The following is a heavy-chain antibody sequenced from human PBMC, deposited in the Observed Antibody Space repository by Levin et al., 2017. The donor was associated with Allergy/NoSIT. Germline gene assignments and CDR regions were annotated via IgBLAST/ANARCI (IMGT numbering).Heavy chain of an antibody. CDR3: ARRGGSYRYTENRYYAFDI. V-gene: IGHV1-46*01. J-gene: IGHJ3*02. D-gene: IGHD3-16*02. CDR1: GYTFTSYY. CDR2: INPSGGST. Sequence: ASVKVSCKASGYTFTSYYMHWVRQAPGQGLEWMGIINPSGGSTSYAQKFQGRVTMTRDTSTSTVYMELSSLRSEDTAVYYCARRGGSYRYTENRYYAFDIWGQGTMVTVSS.